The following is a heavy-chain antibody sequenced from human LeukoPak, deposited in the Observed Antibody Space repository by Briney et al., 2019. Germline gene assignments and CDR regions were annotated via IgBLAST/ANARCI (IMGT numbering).Heavy chain of an antibody. Sequence: GGSLRLSCAASGFTFSNYAMNWVRQAPGKGLEWVSSLSSGGTGAYYADSVKGRFTISRDNSKNTLYLQMNSLRAEDTAVYYCAKDDAFDIWGQGTMVTVSS. CDR2: LSSGGTGA. J-gene: IGHJ3*02. CDR3: AKDDAFDI. V-gene: IGHV3-23*01. CDR1: GFTFSNYA.